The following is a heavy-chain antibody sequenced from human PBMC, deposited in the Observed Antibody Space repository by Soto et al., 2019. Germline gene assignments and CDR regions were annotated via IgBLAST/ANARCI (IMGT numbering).Heavy chain of an antibody. D-gene: IGHD5-12*01. CDR1: GFTFSSYA. CDR2: ISGSGGST. CDR3: ATLLKAEYSGYDKGDY. V-gene: IGHV3-23*01. Sequence: PGGSLRLSCAASGFTFSSYAMSWVRQAPGKGLEWVSAISGSGGSTYYADSVKGRFTISRDNSKNTLYLQMNSLRAEDTAVYYCATLLKAEYSGYDKGDYWGQGTLVTVSS. J-gene: IGHJ4*02.